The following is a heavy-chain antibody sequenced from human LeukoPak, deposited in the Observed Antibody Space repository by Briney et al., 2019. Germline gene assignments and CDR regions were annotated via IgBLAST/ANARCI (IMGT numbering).Heavy chain of an antibody. D-gene: IGHD6-13*01. CDR3: ARGSSSWKYAFDI. CDR2: IIPIFGTA. J-gene: IGHJ3*02. Sequence: ASVKVSCKASGGTFSSYAISWVRQAPGQGLEWMGGIIPIFGTANYAQKFQGRVTITADKSTSTAYMELSSLRSEDTAVYYYARGSSSWKYAFDIWGQGTMVTVSS. CDR1: GGTFSSYA. V-gene: IGHV1-69*06.